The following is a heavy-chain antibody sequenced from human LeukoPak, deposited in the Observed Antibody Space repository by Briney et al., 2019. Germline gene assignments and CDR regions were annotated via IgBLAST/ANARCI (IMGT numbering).Heavy chain of an antibody. D-gene: IGHD6-13*01. J-gene: IGHJ4*02. CDR2: IYYSGST. CDR1: GGSISGSSYY. CDR3: ARDLQYSSSWFFDY. V-gene: IGHV4-61*01. Sequence: PSETLSLTCTVSGGSISGSSYYWGWIRQPPGKGLEWIGYIYYSGSTNYNPSLKSRVTISVDTSKNQFSLKLSSVTAADTAVYYCARDLQYSSSWFFDYWGQGTLVTVSS.